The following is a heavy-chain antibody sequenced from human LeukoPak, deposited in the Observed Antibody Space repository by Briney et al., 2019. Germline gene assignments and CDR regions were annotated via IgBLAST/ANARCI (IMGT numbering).Heavy chain of an antibody. J-gene: IGHJ6*02. CDR3: AKASNDVDYYYYGMDV. D-gene: IGHD1-1*01. Sequence: GGSLRLSCAASGFTFDDYAMHWVRQAPGKGLERVSGISWNSGSIGYADSVKGRFTISRDNAKNSLYLQMNSLRAEDTALYYCAKASNDVDYYYYGMDVWGQGTTVTVSS. CDR1: GFTFDDYA. CDR2: ISWNSGSI. V-gene: IGHV3-9*01.